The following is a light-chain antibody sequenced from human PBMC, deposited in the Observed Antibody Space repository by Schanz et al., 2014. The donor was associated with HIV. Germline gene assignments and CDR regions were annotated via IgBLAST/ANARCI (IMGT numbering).Light chain of an antibody. CDR3: SSKATGGRAPFV. V-gene: IGLV2-23*02. CDR1: SSDVGGHNL. Sequence: QSVLTQPPSVSGSPGQSITISCTGTSSDVGGHNLVSWYQQHPGKVPQLLIFEVTKRPSGVSYRFSGSKSGNTASLTISGLQAEDEADYYCSSKATGGRAPFVFGGGTKLTVL. J-gene: IGLJ1*01. CDR2: EVT.